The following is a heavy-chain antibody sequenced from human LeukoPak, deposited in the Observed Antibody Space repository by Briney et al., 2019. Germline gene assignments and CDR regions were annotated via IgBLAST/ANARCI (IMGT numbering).Heavy chain of an antibody. CDR2: IYSSGAT. V-gene: IGHV4-61*02. CDR1: SDSVSSGDYF. Sequence: SQTLSLTCTVSSDSVSSGDYFWSWIRQPAGEGLEWIGRIYSSGATTSNPSLKSRLTISMDTSKNQFSLKMTSVTAADTAVYYCARGLYNSGSFMFDSWGQGTLVTVSS. D-gene: IGHD3-10*01. J-gene: IGHJ4*02. CDR3: ARGLYNSGSFMFDS.